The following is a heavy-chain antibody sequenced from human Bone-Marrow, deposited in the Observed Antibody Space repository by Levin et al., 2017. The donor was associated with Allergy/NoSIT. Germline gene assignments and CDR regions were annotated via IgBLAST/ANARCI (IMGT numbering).Heavy chain of an antibody. CDR3: ARAVTKFRNWFDP. D-gene: IGHD4-17*01. V-gene: IGHV4-39*07. J-gene: IGHJ5*02. CDR2: MYETGSS. CDR1: GGSINSSNYY. Sequence: SETLSLTCTVSGGSINSSNYYWGWIRQPPGKGLEWIGSMYETGSSYNNPSLKSRVTISVDTSKSQFFLKLDFATAADTGVYYCARAVTKFRNWFDPWGQGTVVTVSS.